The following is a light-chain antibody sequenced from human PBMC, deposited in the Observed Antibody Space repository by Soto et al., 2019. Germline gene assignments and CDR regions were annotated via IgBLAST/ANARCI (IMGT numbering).Light chain of an antibody. J-gene: IGLJ3*02. Sequence: QSALTQPASVSGSPGRSTTISCTGTSSDVGGYNYVSWYQQHPGKAPKLMIYEVSNRPSGVSNGFSGSKSGNTASLTISGLQAEDEADYYCSSYTSSSTRVFGGGTKLTVL. CDR2: EVS. CDR1: SSDVGGYNY. CDR3: SSYTSSSTRV. V-gene: IGLV2-14*01.